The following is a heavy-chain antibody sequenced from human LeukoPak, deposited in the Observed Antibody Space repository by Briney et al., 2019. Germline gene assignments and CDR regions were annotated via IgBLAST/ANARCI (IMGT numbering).Heavy chain of an antibody. CDR3: AKNSGSGKGLDY. CDR1: GFTFSSYG. CDR2: ISYDGSNK. Sequence: GGSLRLSCAASGFTFSSYGMHWVRKAPGKGLEWVAVISYDGSNKYYADSVKGRFTISRDNSKNTLYLQMNSLRAEDTAVYYCAKNSGSGKGLDYWGQGTLVTVSS. D-gene: IGHD3-10*01. J-gene: IGHJ4*02. V-gene: IGHV3-30*18.